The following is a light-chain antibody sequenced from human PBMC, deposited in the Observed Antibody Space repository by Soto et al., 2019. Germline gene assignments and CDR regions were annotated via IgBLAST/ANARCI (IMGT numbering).Light chain of an antibody. J-gene: IGKJ5*01. CDR1: QSVKSN. CDR2: GAS. Sequence: ETVMTQSPATLSVSPGERATLSCRASQSVKSNLAWYQQKPGQAPRLLIYGASTRASGVPARFSGSGSGTEFTLTLSSLQSDDFAVYHCQQYNNWPPITFGQGTRLETK. CDR3: QQYNNWPPIT. V-gene: IGKV3-15*01.